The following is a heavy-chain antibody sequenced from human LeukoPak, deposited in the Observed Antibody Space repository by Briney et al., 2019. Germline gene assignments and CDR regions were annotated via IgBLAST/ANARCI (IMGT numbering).Heavy chain of an antibody. V-gene: IGHV4-30-2*01. Sequence: PSQTLSLTCAVSGGSISSGGYSWSWIRQPPGKGLEWIGYIYHSGSTYYNPSLKSRVTISVDRSKNQFSLKLSSVIAADTAVYYCARTAANTYYYFDYWGQGTLVTVSS. CDR3: ARTAANTYYYFDY. D-gene: IGHD2-2*01. J-gene: IGHJ4*02. CDR1: GGSISSGGYS. CDR2: IYHSGST.